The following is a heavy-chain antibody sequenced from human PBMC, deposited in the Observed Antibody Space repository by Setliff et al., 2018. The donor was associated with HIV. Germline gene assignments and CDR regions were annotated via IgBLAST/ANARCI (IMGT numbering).Heavy chain of an antibody. CDR3: AKGPVSGVDL. CDR1: GGSFSGYY. D-gene: IGHD2-15*01. V-gene: IGHV4-34*01. Sequence: LSLTCAVYGGSFSGYYWSWIRQPPGKGLEWIGTIYHSGGTYYNPSLRSRVTISVDRSKNLFSLKLTSVTAADTAVYYCAKGPVSGVDLWGQGTLVTVSS. J-gene: IGHJ5*02. CDR2: IYHSGGT.